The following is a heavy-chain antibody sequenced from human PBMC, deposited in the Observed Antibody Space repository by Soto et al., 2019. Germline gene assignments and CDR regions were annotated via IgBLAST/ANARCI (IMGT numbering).Heavy chain of an antibody. J-gene: IGHJ4*02. V-gene: IGHV3-30*18. CDR1: GFIFSRDG. Sequence: QVQLVESGGGVVQPGTSLTLSCAASGFIFSRDGMHWVRQAPGKGLEWVAVISYHGSDIYSADSVKGRFTISRDNSKNTVYLQMNSLRPEDTALYYWAKPKGADIPFDSWGQGTLVTDSS. CDR3: AKPKGADIPFDS. CDR2: ISYHGSDI. D-gene: IGHD3-9*01.